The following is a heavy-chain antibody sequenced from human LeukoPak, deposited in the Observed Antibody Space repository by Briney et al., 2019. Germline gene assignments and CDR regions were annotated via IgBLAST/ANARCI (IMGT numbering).Heavy chain of an antibody. Sequence: SETLSLTCTVSGDFSNSYYWSWVRQPAGKGLEWIGRIFTSGSSNYHPSLKSRVTISVDTSKNQFSLKLSSVTAADTAVYYCARQIEDWFDPWGQGTLVTVSS. CDR3: ARQIEDWFDP. CDR1: GDFSNSYY. J-gene: IGHJ5*02. V-gene: IGHV4-4*07. CDR2: IFTSGSS.